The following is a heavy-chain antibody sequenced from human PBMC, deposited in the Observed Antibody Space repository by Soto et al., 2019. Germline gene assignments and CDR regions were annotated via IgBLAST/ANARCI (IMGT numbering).Heavy chain of an antibody. V-gene: IGHV3-21*01. J-gene: IGHJ4*02. CDR1: GFTFSSYS. D-gene: IGHD1-1*01. CDR3: ARDNILERRFGGFDY. Sequence: PGGSLRLSCAASGFTFSSYSMNWVRQAPGKGLEWVSSISSSSSYIYYADSVKGRFTISRDNAKNSLYLQMNSLRAEDTAVYYCARDNILERRFGGFDYWGQGTLVTVSS. CDR2: ISSSSSYI.